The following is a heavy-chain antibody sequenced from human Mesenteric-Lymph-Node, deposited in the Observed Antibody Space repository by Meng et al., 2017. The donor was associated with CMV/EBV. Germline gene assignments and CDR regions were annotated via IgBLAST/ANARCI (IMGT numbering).Heavy chain of an antibody. V-gene: IGHV4-31*02. Sequence: SAGSISSGDYYWSWIRQHPGKGLEWIGYIYYSGSTYYSPSLKRRVTMSVDTSKNQFSLRLSSVTAADTAVYYCARDRWGVSGYIDPWGQGTLVTVSS. CDR2: IYYSGST. CDR3: ARDRWGVSGYIDP. CDR1: AGSISSGDYY. D-gene: IGHD5-12*01. J-gene: IGHJ5*02.